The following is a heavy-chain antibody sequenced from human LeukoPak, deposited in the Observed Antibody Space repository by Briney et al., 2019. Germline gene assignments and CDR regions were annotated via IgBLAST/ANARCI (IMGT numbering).Heavy chain of an antibody. V-gene: IGHV3-73*01. Sequence: GGSLRLSCAASGFTFSGSAMHWVRQASGEGLEWVGRIRSKANSYATAYAASVKGRLTISRDDSNNTGYLQMNSLKTEDTAVYYCTRYCSGGSCVNWGQGTLVTVSS. J-gene: IGHJ4*02. CDR3: TRYCSGGSCVN. CDR1: GFTFSGSA. D-gene: IGHD2-15*01. CDR2: IRSKANSYAT.